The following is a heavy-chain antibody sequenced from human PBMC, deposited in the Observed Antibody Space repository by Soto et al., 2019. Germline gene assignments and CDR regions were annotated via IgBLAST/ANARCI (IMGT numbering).Heavy chain of an antibody. D-gene: IGHD3-10*01. CDR1: GFTFSSYG. CDR2: ISYDGSNK. J-gene: IGHJ6*02. Sequence: QVQLVESGGGVVQPGRSLRLSCAASGFTFSSYGMHWVRQAPGKGLEWVAVISYDGSNKYYADSAKGRFTIPRDNSKSTLDLQMNSLRAEDKAEYYCAKGHKGNYYGMDVWGQGATITVS. CDR3: AKGHKGNYYGMDV. V-gene: IGHV3-30*18.